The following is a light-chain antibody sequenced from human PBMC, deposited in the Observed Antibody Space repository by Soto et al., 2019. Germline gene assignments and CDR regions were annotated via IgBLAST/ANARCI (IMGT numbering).Light chain of an antibody. CDR3: QQFSTYPPP. CDR2: DAS. V-gene: IGKV3-20*01. Sequence: EFVLTQSPGTLSLSPGERATLSCRASQTVRNNYLAWYQQKPGQAPRLLIYDASSRATGIPDRFSGGGSGTDFPLTISRLDPEDFPVYYCQQFSTYPPPFGGGPKVEIK. J-gene: IGKJ4*01. CDR1: QTVRNNY.